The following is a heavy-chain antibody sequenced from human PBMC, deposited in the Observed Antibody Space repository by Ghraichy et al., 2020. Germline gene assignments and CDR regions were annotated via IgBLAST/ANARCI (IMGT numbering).Heavy chain of an antibody. CDR2: ISGSGASP. D-gene: IGHD6-13*01. CDR1: GFTFTGYA. J-gene: IGHJ4*02. V-gene: IGHV3-23*01. CDR3: AKATRGYTSSWVDY. Sequence: GESLNISCAASGFTFTGYAMNWVRQAPGKGLEWVSAISGSGASPSYADSVKGRFTISRDNSKNTLFLQMNNLRVEDAAIYYCAKATRGYTSSWVDYWGQGARDTGSS.